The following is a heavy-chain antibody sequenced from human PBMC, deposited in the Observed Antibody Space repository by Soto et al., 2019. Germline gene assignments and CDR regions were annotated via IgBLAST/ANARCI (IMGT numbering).Heavy chain of an antibody. Sequence: PSETLSLTCAVYGGSFSGYYWSWIRQPPGKGLEWIGEINHSGSTNYNPSLKSRVTISVDTSKNQFSLKLSSVTAADTAVYYCARGGIVVVPAAKRVDYWGQGTLVTVS. J-gene: IGHJ4*02. CDR3: ARGGIVVVPAAKRVDY. CDR2: INHSGST. D-gene: IGHD2-2*01. CDR1: GGSFSGYY. V-gene: IGHV4-34*01.